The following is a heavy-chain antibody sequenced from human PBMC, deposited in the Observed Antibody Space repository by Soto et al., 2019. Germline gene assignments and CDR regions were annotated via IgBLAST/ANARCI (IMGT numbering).Heavy chain of an antibody. CDR3: ARTPVSTYYYYYCMDV. D-gene: IGHD6-19*01. J-gene: IGHJ6*02. V-gene: IGHV3-53*04. CDR2: IYSGGST. Sequence: EVQLVESGGGLVQPGGSLRLSCAASGFTVSSNYMSWVRQAPGKGLEWVSVIYSGGSTYYADSVKGRFTISRHNSKNTLYLQMNSLRAEGTAVYYCARTPVSTYYYYYCMDVWGQGTTVTVSS. CDR1: GFTVSSNY.